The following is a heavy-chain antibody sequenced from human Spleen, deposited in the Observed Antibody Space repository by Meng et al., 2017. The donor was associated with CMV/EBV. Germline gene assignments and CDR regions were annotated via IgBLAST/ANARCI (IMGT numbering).Heavy chain of an antibody. J-gene: IGHJ4*02. CDR3: ARVPGVGWYYDSSHFDY. D-gene: IGHD3-22*01. Sequence: YTFTSYGISWVRQAPGQGLEWMGWISAYNGNTHYAQKLQGRVTMTTDTSTSTAYMELRSLRSDDTAVYYCARVPGVGWYYDSSHFDYWGQGTLVTVSS. CDR2: ISAYNGNT. CDR1: YTFTSYG. V-gene: IGHV1-18*01.